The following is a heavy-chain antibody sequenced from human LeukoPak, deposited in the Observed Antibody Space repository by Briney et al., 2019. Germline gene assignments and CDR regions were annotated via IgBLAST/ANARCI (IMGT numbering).Heavy chain of an antibody. J-gene: IGHJ4*02. D-gene: IGHD2-21*02. V-gene: IGHV1-3*01. CDR2: INAGNGNT. CDR1: GYTFTSYA. Sequence: ASVKVSCKASGYTFTSYAMHWVRQAPGQRLEWMGWINAGNGNTKYSQKFQGRVTITRDTSASTAYMELSSLRSEDTAVYYCARGPLGCGGDCYFAYWGQGTLVTVSS. CDR3: ARGPLGCGGDCYFAY.